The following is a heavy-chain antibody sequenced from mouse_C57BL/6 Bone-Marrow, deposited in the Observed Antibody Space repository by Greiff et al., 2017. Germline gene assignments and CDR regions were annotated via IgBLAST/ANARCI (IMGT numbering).Heavy chain of an antibody. CDR1: GFNIKDDY. V-gene: IGHV14-4*01. CDR2: IDPENGDT. J-gene: IGHJ2*01. CDR3: TTVYYFDY. Sequence: VQLQQSGAELVRPGASVKLSCTASGFNIKDDYMHWVKQRPEQGLEWIGWIDPENGDTEYASKFQGKATITADTSSNTAYLQLSSLTSEDTAVYCWTTVYYFDYWGQGTTLTVSS.